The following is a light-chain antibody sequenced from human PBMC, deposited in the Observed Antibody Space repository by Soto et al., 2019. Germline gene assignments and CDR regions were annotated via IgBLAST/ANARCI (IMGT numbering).Light chain of an antibody. V-gene: IGLV2-14*01. CDR2: EVS. CDR1: SSDVGAYNY. J-gene: IGLJ2*01. CDR3: SSYTSSSTVL. Sequence: QSVLTQPASVSGSPGQSITISCTGTSSDVGAYNYVSWYQQRPGKAPKLIIYEVSYRPSGVSNRFSGSKSANTASLTISGLQAEDEADYYCSSYTSSSTVLFGGGTKLTVL.